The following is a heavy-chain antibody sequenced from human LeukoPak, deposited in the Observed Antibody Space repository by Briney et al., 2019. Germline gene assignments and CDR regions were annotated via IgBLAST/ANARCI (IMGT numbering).Heavy chain of an antibody. CDR3: ARSTTSGWYFDY. CDR2: SGRSGNTI. D-gene: IGHD6-19*01. Sequence: AGGSLRLSCAASGFTFSDYYMSWIRQAPGKGLEWVSHSGRSGNTIYYADSVKGRFTISRDNAKNSLYLQMNSLRAEDTAIYYCARSTTSGWYFDYWGQGTLVTVSS. CDR1: GFTFSDYY. J-gene: IGHJ4*02. V-gene: IGHV3-11*04.